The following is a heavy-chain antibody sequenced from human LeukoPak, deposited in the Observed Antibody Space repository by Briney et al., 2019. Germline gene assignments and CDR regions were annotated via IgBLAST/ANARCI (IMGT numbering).Heavy chain of an antibody. Sequence: GGSLRLSCGASGFTFSDSGMSWVRQAPGKGLEWVSGISGSGGSTYYADSVKGRFTISRDNSKNTLYLQMNSLRAEDTAVYYCATTVPAAQTDYWGQGTLVTVSS. J-gene: IGHJ4*02. CDR2: ISGSGGST. V-gene: IGHV3-23*01. CDR1: GFTFSDSG. CDR3: ATTVPAAQTDY. D-gene: IGHD2-2*01.